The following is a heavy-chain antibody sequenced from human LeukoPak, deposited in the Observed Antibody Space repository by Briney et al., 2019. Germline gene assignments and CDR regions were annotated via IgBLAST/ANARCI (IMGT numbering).Heavy chain of an antibody. CDR2: IYYRVTS. CDR1: GDSISTYY. Sequence: PSETLSLTCTVSGDSISTYYWSWIRQPPGKGLEWIGYIYYRVTSDYNPSLKSRVTMSVDMSTRQISLKLSSVTAADTAMYYCARVKDPGGYYYYYYMDVWGKGTTVTVSS. D-gene: IGHD3-16*01. CDR3: ARVKDPGGYYYYYYMDV. V-gene: IGHV4-59*12. J-gene: IGHJ6*03.